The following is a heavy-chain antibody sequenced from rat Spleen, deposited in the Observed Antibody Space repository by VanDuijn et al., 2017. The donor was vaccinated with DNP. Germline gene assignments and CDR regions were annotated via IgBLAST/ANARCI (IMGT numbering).Heavy chain of an antibody. V-gene: IGHV5-7*01. D-gene: IGHD1-11*01. J-gene: IGHJ2*01. CDR3: ARPHYGGYPHY. Sequence: EVQLVESGGGSVQPGRSLKLSCAASGFTFSDYNMAWVRQTPKKGLEWVATINTDGGSTYYPDSVKGRFTISRDNAKNTLYLQMNSLRSEDTATYYCARPHYGGYPHYWGQGVMVTVSS. CDR2: INTDGGST. CDR1: GFTFSDYN.